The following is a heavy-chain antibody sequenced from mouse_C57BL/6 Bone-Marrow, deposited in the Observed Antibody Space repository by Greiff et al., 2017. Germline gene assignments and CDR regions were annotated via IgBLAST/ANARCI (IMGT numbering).Heavy chain of an antibody. CDR1: GYTFPSYW. CDR3: ARWEWDY. J-gene: IGHJ2*01. CDR2: IHPNSGST. V-gene: IGHV1-64*01. D-gene: IGHD1-3*01. Sequence: QVQLKQPGAELVNPGASVQLSCKASGYTFPSYWMHLVKKRTGQGLELIGMIHPNSGSTNYNEKFKSKATLTVDKSSSTAYMQLSSLTSEDSAVYYCARWEWDYWGQCATLTASS.